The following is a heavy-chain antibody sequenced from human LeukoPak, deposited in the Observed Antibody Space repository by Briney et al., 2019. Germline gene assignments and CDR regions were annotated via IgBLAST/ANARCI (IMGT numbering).Heavy chain of an antibody. J-gene: IGHJ4*02. CDR1: GFTFSSYA. D-gene: IGHD3-9*01. V-gene: IGHV3-30-3*01. Sequence: TVGSLRLSCAASGFTFSSYAMHWVRQAPGKGLEWVAVISYDGSNKYYADSVKGRFTISRDNSKNTLYLQMSSLRAEDTAVYYCARDRVQLRYFDWSDFDYWGQGTLVTVSS. CDR3: ARDRVQLRYFDWSDFDY. CDR2: ISYDGSNK.